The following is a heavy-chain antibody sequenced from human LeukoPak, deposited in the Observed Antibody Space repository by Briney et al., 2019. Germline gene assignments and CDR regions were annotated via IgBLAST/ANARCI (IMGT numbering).Heavy chain of an antibody. CDR2: VDHTGST. D-gene: IGHD5-12*01. CDR1: DDSITMYY. CDR3: ARGRFSGYGAD. V-gene: IGHV4-59*01. Sequence: PSETLSLTCSVSDDSITMYYWTWIRQPPGKGLEWIGYVDHTGSTNFNPSLNGRVSISRDTTKNLFSLRLRSVTAADTAVYFCARGRFSGYGADWGQGTLVTVSS. J-gene: IGHJ4*02.